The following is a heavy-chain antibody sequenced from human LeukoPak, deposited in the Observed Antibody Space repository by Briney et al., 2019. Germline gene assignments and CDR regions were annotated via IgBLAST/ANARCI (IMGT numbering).Heavy chain of an antibody. CDR1: GFTYSSYS. V-gene: IGHV3-48*01. CDR3: ARMAGGWY. Sequence: GGSLRLSCAASGFTYSSYSMNWLRQAPGKGLEWVSYISSSSSTIYYADSVKGRFTISRDNAKNSLYLQMNSLRAEDTAVYYCARMAGGWYWGQGTLVTVSS. CDR2: ISSSSSTI. D-gene: IGHD3-10*01. J-gene: IGHJ4*02.